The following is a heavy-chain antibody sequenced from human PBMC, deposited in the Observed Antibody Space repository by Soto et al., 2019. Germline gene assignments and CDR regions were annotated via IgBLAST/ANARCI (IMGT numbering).Heavy chain of an antibody. D-gene: IGHD6-13*01. CDR3: ARWFAAAGSDY. CDR1: GYTFTSYA. V-gene: IGHV1-3*01. CDR2: INDGNGNT. J-gene: IGHJ4*02. Sequence: QVQLVQSGAEVKKPGASVKVSCKASGYTFTSYAMHWVRQAPGQRLEWMGWINDGNGNTKYSKKFQGRVTITRDTSASTAYMELSSLRSEDTAVYYCARWFAAAGSDYWGQGTLVTVSS.